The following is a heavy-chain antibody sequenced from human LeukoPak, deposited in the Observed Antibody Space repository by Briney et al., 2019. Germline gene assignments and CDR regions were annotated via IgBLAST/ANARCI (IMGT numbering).Heavy chain of an antibody. CDR2: ISSSSSYI. V-gene: IGHV3-21*01. CDR3: ARGPISGYDFP. D-gene: IGHD5-12*01. J-gene: IGHJ5*02. Sequence: PGGSLRLSCAASGFTFSSYSMNWVRQAPGKGLEWVSSISSSSSYIYYADSVKGRFTISRDNAKNSLYLQMNSLTAADTAVYYCARGPISGYDFPWGQGTLVTVSS. CDR1: GFTFSSYS.